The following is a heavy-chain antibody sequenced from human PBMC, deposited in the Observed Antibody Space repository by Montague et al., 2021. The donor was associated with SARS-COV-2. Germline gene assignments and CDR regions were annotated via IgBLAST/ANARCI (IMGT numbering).Heavy chain of an antibody. D-gene: IGHD6-19*01. CDR2: TYYRSKWYS. J-gene: IGHJ4*02. V-gene: IGHV6-1*01. CDR1: GDSVSSNSVA. CDR3: VRYSGWFYFDF. Sequence: CAISGDSVSSNSVAWSWIRQSPSGGLEWLGRTYYRSKWYSDYAPSVRGRLNVNPDASKNEFSLELNYVTTEDTAVYYCVRYSGWFYFDFWGQGTLVTVSS.